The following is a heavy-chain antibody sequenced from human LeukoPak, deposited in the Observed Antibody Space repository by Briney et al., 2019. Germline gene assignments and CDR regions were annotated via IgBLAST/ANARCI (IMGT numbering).Heavy chain of an antibody. Sequence: PGGSLRLSCAASGFTFSSCAMSWVRQAPGKGLEWVAVIWYDGSNKYYADSVKGRFTISRDNSKNTLYLQMSTLRAEDTAVYYCARDPGGVVYFDYWGQGTLVTVSS. V-gene: IGHV3-33*08. D-gene: IGHD2-8*01. CDR1: GFTFSSCA. CDR3: ARDPGGVVYFDY. J-gene: IGHJ4*02. CDR2: IWYDGSNK.